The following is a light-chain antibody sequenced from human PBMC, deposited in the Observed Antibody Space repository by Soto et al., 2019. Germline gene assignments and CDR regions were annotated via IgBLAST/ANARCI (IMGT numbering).Light chain of an antibody. Sequence: DIQMTQSRSTLSASVGDRVTITCRASQSISSWLAWYQQKPGKAPKLLIYKASSLESGVPSRFSGSGSGTEFTLTISSLQPDDFATYYCQQYNSYSGTFGQGTRWIS. CDR3: QQYNSYSGT. V-gene: IGKV1-5*03. CDR1: QSISSW. J-gene: IGKJ1*01. CDR2: KAS.